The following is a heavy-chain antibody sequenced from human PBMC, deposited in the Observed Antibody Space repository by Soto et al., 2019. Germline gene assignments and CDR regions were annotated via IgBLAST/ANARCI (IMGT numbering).Heavy chain of an antibody. CDR2: IDSSRVNT. Sequence: GWSLSLSCAASRYTFKSHGLSWVRQAPGTGLEWVSTIDSSRVNTPYAASVKGLFTISRDKSRNTLHLQMHDLRADDTALYYCVSCVSAHFDYWGQGTVVTVSS. D-gene: IGHD3-16*01. V-gene: IGHV3-23*01. CDR1: RYTFKSHG. J-gene: IGHJ4*02. CDR3: VSCVSAHFDY.